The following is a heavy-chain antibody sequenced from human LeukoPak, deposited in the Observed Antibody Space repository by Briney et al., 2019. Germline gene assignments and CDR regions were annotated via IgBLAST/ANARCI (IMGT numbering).Heavy chain of an antibody. CDR3: AKQQRGYYYYYMDV. D-gene: IGHD6-13*01. CDR1: GFSFSSYA. Sequence: GGSLRLSCAAAGFSFSSYAMSWVRQAPGKGLEWVSGISGSGGSTYYADSVKGRFTISRDNSKNTLYLQMNSLRAEDTAVYYCAKQQRGYYYYYMDVWGKGTTVTVSS. V-gene: IGHV3-23*01. J-gene: IGHJ6*03. CDR2: ISGSGGST.